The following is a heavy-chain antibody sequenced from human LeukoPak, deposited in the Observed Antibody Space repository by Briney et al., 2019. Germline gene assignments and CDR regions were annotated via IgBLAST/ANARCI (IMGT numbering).Heavy chain of an antibody. J-gene: IGHJ4*02. CDR2: ISGSAGST. D-gene: IGHD1-26*01. CDR1: GFTFSSYA. CDR3: AKDGSGIYPLYYFDC. Sequence: PGGSLRLSCAASGFTFSSYAMSWVRQAPGKGLEWASGISGSAGSTYYGYSVKGRFTISRDNSKNTVYLQMNSLRAEDTAVYYCAKDGSGIYPLYYFDCWGQGTLVTVSS. V-gene: IGHV3-23*01.